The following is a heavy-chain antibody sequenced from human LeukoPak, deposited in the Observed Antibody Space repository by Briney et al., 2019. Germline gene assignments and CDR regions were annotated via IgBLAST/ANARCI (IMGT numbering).Heavy chain of an antibody. V-gene: IGHV3-20*04. CDR2: INWNGGST. CDR1: GFTFDDCG. Sequence: GGSLRLSCAASGFTFDDCGMSWVRQAPGKGLEWVSDINWNGGSTGYADSVKGRFTISRDNAKNSLYLQMNSLRAEETALYYCARAVGGSSLGSWGQGTLVTVSS. D-gene: IGHD6-13*01. J-gene: IGHJ5*02. CDR3: ARAVGGSSLGS.